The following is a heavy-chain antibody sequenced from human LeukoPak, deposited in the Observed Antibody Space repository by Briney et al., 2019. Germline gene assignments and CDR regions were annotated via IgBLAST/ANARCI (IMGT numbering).Heavy chain of an antibody. Sequence: SVKVSCKASGGTFSSYAISWVRQAPGQGLEWMGGIIPIFGTANYAQKFQGRVAITADESTSTAYMELSSLRSEDTAVYYCARDSGYFDWLSTYYYYGMDVWGQGTTVTVSS. CDR1: GGTFSSYA. CDR3: ARDSGYFDWLSTYYYYGMDV. J-gene: IGHJ6*02. V-gene: IGHV1-69*13. D-gene: IGHD3-9*01. CDR2: IIPIFGTA.